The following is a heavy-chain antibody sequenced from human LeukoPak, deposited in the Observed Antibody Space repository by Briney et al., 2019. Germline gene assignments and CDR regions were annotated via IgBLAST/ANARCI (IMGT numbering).Heavy chain of an antibody. D-gene: IGHD4-17*01. V-gene: IGHV4-59*01. J-gene: IGHJ3*02. Sequence: PSEPLSLTCSVSGVSISSYFWSWIRQPPGKGLEWIGYIYYSGSTNYNPSLKSRVTISVDTSKNQFSLKLSSVTAADTAVYYCARGTTVSVRDAFDIWGQGTMVTVSS. CDR3: ARGTTVSVRDAFDI. CDR1: GVSISSYF. CDR2: IYYSGST.